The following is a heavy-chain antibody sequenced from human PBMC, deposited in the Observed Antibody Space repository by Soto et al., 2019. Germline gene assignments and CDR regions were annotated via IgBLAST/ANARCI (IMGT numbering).Heavy chain of an antibody. D-gene: IGHD5-12*01. CDR2: ISYDGSNK. J-gene: IGHJ5*02. CDR3: AKGGYSGYQEHGWFDP. Sequence: QVQLVESGGGVVQPGRSLRLSCAASGFTFSSYGMHWVRQAPGKGLEWVAVISYDGSNKYYADSVKGRFTISRDNSKNTLYLQMNSLRAEDTAVYYCAKGGYSGYQEHGWFDPWGQGTLVTVSS. V-gene: IGHV3-30*18. CDR1: GFTFSSYG.